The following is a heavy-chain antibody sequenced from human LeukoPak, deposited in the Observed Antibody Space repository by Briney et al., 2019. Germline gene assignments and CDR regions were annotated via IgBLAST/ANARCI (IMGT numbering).Heavy chain of an antibody. V-gene: IGHV4-34*01. CDR2: INHSGST. D-gene: IGHD4-11*01. CDR1: GGSFSGYY. J-gene: IGHJ4*02. CDR3: ARGEATVTFDY. Sequence: PPETLSLTCAVYGGSFSGYYWSWIRQPPGKGLEWIGEINHSGSTNYNPSLKSRVTISVDTSKNQFSLKLSSVTAADTAVYYCARGEATVTFDYWGQGTLVTVSS.